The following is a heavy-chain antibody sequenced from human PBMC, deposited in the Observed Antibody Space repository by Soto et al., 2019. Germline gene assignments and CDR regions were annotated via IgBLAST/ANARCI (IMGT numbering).Heavy chain of an antibody. CDR2: ISYDGSNK. CDR1: GFTFSSYG. D-gene: IGHD6-6*01. J-gene: IGHJ4*02. V-gene: IGHV3-30*18. CDR3: ANLPGYSSSARVEDFEGY. Sequence: GGSLRLSCAASGFTFSSYGMHWVRQAPGKGLEWVAVISYDGSNKYYADSVKGRFTISRDNSKNTLYLQMNSLRAEDTAVYYCANLPGYSSSARVEDFEGYWGQGTLVTVSS.